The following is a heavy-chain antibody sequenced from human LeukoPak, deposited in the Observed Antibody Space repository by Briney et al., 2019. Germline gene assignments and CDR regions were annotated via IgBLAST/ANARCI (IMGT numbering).Heavy chain of an antibody. CDR3: ARHQGSGWFDP. CDR2: IHYSGTT. D-gene: IGHD3-10*01. J-gene: IGHJ5*02. Sequence: SGTLSLTCTVSGGSISSSSHYWGWLRQPPGKGLEWIGSIHYSGTTYYNPSLKSRVTISVDTSKNQFSLKLTSVTAADTDVYFCARHQGSGWFDPWGHGTLVIVSS. CDR1: GGSISSSSHY. V-gene: IGHV4-39*01.